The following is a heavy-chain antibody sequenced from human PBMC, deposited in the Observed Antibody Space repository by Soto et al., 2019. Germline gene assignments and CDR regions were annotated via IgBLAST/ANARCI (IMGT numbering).Heavy chain of an antibody. Sequence: GGSLRLSCAASGFTFSSYSMNWVRQAPGKGLEWVSSISSSSSYIYYADSVKGRFTISRDNAKNSLHLQMNSLRVEDTAMYFCARKPMTGSQSGAFDIWGQGTMVTVSS. CDR3: ARKPMTGSQSGAFDI. CDR1: GFTFSSYS. J-gene: IGHJ3*02. D-gene: IGHD3-9*01. CDR2: ISSSSSYI. V-gene: IGHV3-21*06.